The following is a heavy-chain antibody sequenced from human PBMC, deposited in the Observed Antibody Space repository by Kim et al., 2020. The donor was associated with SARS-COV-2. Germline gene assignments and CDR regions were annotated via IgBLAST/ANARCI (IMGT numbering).Heavy chain of an antibody. Sequence: STYYAGSVKGRSTISRDNSNNTLYLQMNRRRAEDTAVYYCGSETGNCAYWCHGTLVTVSS. CDR2: ST. V-gene: IGHV3-53*01. CDR3: GSETGNCAY. J-gene: IGHJ4*01.